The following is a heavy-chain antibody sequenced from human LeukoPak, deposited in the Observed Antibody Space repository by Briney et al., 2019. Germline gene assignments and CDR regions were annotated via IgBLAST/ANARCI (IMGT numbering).Heavy chain of an antibody. CDR2: ISSSSSTI. CDR3: ARDFERWLQTSGYYYGMDV. V-gene: IGHV3-48*01. D-gene: IGHD5-24*01. J-gene: IGHJ6*02. Sequence: PGGSLRLSCAASGFTFSSYSMNWVRQAPGKGLEWVSYISSSSSTIYYANSVKGRFTISRDNAKNSLYLQMNSLRAEDTAVYYCARDFERWLQTSGYYYGMDVWGQGTTVTVSS. CDR1: GFTFSSYS.